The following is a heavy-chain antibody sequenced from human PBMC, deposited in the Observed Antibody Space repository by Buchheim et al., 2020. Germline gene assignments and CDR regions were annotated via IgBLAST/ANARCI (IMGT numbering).Heavy chain of an antibody. Sequence: QVQLVQSGAEVKKPGASVKVSCKASGYTFTSYDFNWVRQATGQGLEWMGWMNPNRGNTGYAQKFQGRVTMTRNTSISTAYMELSSLRSEDTAVYYCARGLRVYIITGTTPLGYWGQGTL. J-gene: IGHJ4*02. V-gene: IGHV1-8*01. D-gene: IGHD1-7*01. CDR1: GYTFTSYD. CDR2: MNPNRGNT. CDR3: ARGLRVYIITGTTPLGY.